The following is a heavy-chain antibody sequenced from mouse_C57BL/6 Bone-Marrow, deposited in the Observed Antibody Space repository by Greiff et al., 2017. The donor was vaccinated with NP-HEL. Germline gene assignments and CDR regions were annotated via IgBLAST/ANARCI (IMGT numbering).Heavy chain of an antibody. CDR1: GFTFSSYA. V-gene: IGHV5-4*01. D-gene: IGHD2-2*01. CDR2: ISDGGSYT. CDR3: ARTIYGYYYAMDY. J-gene: IGHJ4*01. Sequence: EVQLVESGGGLVKPGGSLKLSCAASGFTFSSYAMSWVRQTPEKRLEWVATISDGGSYTYYPDNVKGRFTISRDNAKNNLYLQMSHLKSEDTAMYYCARTIYGYYYAMDYWGQGTSVTVSS.